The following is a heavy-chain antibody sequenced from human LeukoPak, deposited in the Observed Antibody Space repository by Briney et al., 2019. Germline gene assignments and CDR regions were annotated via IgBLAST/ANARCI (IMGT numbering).Heavy chain of an antibody. Sequence: GRSLRLSCAASGSTFSTYAMHWVRQAPGKGLEWVALISYDGTYEYYADSVKGRFTISRDNSKNTLYLQMNILRAEDTAVYYCARGPVSACSGGSCYPDYFDYWGQGTLVTVSS. V-gene: IGHV3-30-3*01. CDR1: GSTFSTYA. CDR3: ARGPVSACSGGSCYPDYFDY. CDR2: ISYDGTYE. D-gene: IGHD2-15*01. J-gene: IGHJ4*02.